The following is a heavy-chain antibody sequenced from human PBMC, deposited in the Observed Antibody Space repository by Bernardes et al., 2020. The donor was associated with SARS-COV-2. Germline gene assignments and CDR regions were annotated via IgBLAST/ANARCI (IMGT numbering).Heavy chain of an antibody. V-gene: IGHV3-48*03. J-gene: IGHJ4*02. CDR3: ARDSAGEGSPEMDY. CDR2: ISSAGGGSVK. CDR1: GFAFKSSE. Sequence: LCPSCVASGFAFKSSEMVWVRQGPGQGLEWISYISSAGGGSVKYYAASVRGRFTISRDNVQNSVYLEMNSLTVDDTGIYFCARDSAGEGSPEMDYRGQGTLVTVS. D-gene: IGHD1-1*01.